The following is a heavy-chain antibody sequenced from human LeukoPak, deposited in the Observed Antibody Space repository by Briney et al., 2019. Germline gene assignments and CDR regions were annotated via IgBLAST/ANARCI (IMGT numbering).Heavy chain of an antibody. CDR2: INTDGSSP. CDR1: GFTFSAYW. J-gene: IGHJ4*02. D-gene: IGHD6-13*01. CDR3: AKVVSSSWGYFDY. Sequence: GGSLRLSCAASGFTFSAYWMHWVRQAPGKGLVWVSRINTDGSSPTYAASVKGRFTISRDNSKNTLYLQMNSLRPEDTAVYYCAKVVSSSWGYFDYWGQGTLVTVSS. V-gene: IGHV3-74*01.